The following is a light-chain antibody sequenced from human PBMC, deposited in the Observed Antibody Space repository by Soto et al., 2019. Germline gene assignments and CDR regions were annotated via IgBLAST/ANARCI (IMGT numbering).Light chain of an antibody. CDR2: RNN. J-gene: IGLJ2*01. Sequence: QSVLTQPPSASGTPGQRVTISCSGSSSNIGTNYVYWYRQLPGTAPKLLIYRNNQRPSGVPARFSGSKSGTSASLAISGLRSEDEADYYCAAWDDSLSGVIFGGGTKLTVL. CDR1: SSNIGTNY. V-gene: IGLV1-47*01. CDR3: AAWDDSLSGVI.